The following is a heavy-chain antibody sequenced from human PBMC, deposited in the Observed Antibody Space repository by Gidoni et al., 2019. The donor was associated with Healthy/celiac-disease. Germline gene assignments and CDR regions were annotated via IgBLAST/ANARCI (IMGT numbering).Heavy chain of an antibody. D-gene: IGHD3-10*01. Sequence: EVQLVESGGGLVQPGRSLRLSCTASGFTFGDYAMSWFRQAPGKGLEWVGFIRSKAYGGTTEYAASVKGRFTISRDDSKSIAYLQMNSLKTEDTAVYYCTRTAGGLWFGELLSYYFDYWGQGTLVTVSS. J-gene: IGHJ4*02. CDR3: TRTAGGLWFGELLSYYFDY. V-gene: IGHV3-49*03. CDR2: IRSKAYGGTT. CDR1: GFTFGDYA.